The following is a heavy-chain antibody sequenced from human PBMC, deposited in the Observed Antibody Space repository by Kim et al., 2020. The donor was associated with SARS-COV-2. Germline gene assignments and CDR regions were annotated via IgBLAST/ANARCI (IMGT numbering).Heavy chain of an antibody. D-gene: IGHD6-6*01. J-gene: IGHJ4*02. V-gene: IGHV3-23*01. Sequence: ADSVKGRFTISGDNSKNTLYLQMNSLRAEDTAVYYCAKDSAFSSSSFDYWGQGTLVTVSS. CDR3: AKDSAFSSSSFDY.